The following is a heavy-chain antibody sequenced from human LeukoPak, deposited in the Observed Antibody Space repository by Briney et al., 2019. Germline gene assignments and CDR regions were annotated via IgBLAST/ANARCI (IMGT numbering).Heavy chain of an antibody. CDR3: ARDRFANRVGATNDY. D-gene: IGHD1-26*01. CDR1: GYTFTSYG. J-gene: IGHJ4*02. Sequence: GASVKVSCKASGYTFTSYGISWVRQAPGQGLEWMGWINPNSGGTNYAQKFQGRVTMTRDTSISTAYMELSRLRSDDTAVYYCARDRFANRVGATNDYWGQGTLVTVSS. CDR2: INPNSGGT. V-gene: IGHV1-2*02.